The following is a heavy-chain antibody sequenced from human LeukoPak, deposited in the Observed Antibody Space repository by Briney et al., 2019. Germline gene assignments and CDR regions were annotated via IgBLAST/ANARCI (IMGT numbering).Heavy chain of an antibody. CDR2: IYYSGST. CDR1: GGSISSRSYY. Sequence: PSETLSLTCTVSGGSISSRSYYWGWIRQPPGEGLEWIGTIYYSGSTYYNPSLKSRVTTSVDTSKNQFSLKLSSVTAADTAVYYCARFIGYSSSSWFGFDYWGQGTLVTVSS. V-gene: IGHV4-39*01. D-gene: IGHD6-13*01. CDR3: ARFIGYSSSSWFGFDY. J-gene: IGHJ4*02.